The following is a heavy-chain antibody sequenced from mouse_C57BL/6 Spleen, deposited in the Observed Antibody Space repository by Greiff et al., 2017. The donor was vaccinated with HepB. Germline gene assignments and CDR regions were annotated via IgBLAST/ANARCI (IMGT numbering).Heavy chain of an antibody. J-gene: IGHJ2*01. CDR1: GFNIKDDY. Sequence: VQLQQSGAELVRPGASVKLSCTASGFNIKDDYMHWVKQRPEQGLEWIGWIDPENGDTEYASKFQGKATITADTSSNTAYLQLSSLTSEDTAVYYCTTYYYGSSYGRNYWGQGTTLTVSS. D-gene: IGHD1-1*01. CDR2: IDPENGDT. V-gene: IGHV14-4*01. CDR3: TTYYYGSSYGRNY.